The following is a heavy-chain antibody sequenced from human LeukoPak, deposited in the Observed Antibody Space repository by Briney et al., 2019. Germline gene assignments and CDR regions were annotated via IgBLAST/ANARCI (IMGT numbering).Heavy chain of an antibody. J-gene: IGHJ4*02. D-gene: IGHD4-17*01. CDR1: GGSISSGGYY. V-gene: IGHV4-31*01. CDR2: IYYSGST. Sequence: SETLSLTCTVSGGSISSGGYYWRWIRQHPGKGLEWIGYIYYSGSTYYNPTLKSQITISVDTSKNQFSLKLSSVTAADTAVYYCARVDYGDYRFDYWGQGTLVIVSS. CDR3: ARVDYGDYRFDY.